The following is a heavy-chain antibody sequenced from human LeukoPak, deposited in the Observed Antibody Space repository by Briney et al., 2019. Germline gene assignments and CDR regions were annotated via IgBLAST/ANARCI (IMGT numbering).Heavy chain of an antibody. CDR2: IDGDGSTT. Sequence: GGSLRLSCTASGFTFSSYWMHWVRQAPGEGLVWLSRIDGDGSTTSYADSVQGRFTISRDNAKNTLYLQMNSLRVEDTAVYYCARAGGSSTYYTDVWGKGTTVTVSS. J-gene: IGHJ6*03. D-gene: IGHD2-15*01. CDR1: GFTFSSYW. V-gene: IGHV3-74*01. CDR3: ARAGGSSTYYTDV.